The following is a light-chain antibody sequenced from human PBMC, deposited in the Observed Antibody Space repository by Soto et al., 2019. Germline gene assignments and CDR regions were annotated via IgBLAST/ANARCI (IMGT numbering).Light chain of an antibody. CDR1: QGIRND. J-gene: IGKJ1*01. CDR3: QKYDSAPT. V-gene: IGKV1-6*01. CDR2: AAS. Sequence: AIPMTKSPSSLSASVGDRVTITCRASQGIRNDLGWYQQKPGKAPKLLIYAASSLQSGVPSRFSGSGSGTDFTLTISSLQPEDFATYYCQKYDSAPTFGPGTKVEI.